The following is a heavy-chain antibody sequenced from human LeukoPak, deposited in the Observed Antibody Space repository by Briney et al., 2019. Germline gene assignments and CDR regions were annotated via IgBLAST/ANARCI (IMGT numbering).Heavy chain of an antibody. V-gene: IGHV2-5*01. D-gene: IGHD3-10*01. J-gene: IGHJ4*02. CDR1: GFSLSSSEVG. CDR3: AHRGGSGSYYNVVFDY. CDR2: INWNDNK. Sequence: SGPTLVNPTQTLTLTCTFSGFSLSSSEVGVGWIRQPPGKALEWLALINWNDNKRYSPSLKSRLTITKDTSKNQVVLKMTNMDPVDTATYYCAHRGGSGSYYNVVFDYWGQGTLVTVSS.